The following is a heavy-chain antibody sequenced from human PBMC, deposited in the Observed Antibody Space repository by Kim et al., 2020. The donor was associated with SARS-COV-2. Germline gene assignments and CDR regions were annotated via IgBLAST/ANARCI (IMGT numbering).Heavy chain of an antibody. Sequence: GGSLRLSCAASGFTVSSNYMSWVRQAPGKGLEWVSVIYSGGSTYYADSVKGRFTISRHNSKNTLYLQMNSLRAEDTAVYYCAREDYDFWSGHYFDYWGQGTLVTVSS. D-gene: IGHD3-3*01. J-gene: IGHJ4*02. CDR2: IYSGGST. V-gene: IGHV3-53*04. CDR3: AREDYDFWSGHYFDY. CDR1: GFTVSSNY.